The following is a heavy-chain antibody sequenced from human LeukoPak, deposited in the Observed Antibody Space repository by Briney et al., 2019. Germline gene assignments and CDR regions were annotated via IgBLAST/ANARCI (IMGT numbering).Heavy chain of an antibody. CDR1: GFTFSRYG. CDR2: ISYDGTNK. J-gene: IGHJ4*02. Sequence: GGSLRLSCAASGFTFSRYGMHWVRQAPGKGLEWVAVISYDGTNKYCADSVKGRFTISRDNAKNSLYLQMNSLRAEDTAVYYCARAYYYDSSGYYPFDYWGQGTLVTVSS. V-gene: IGHV3-30*03. CDR3: ARAYYYDSSGYYPFDY. D-gene: IGHD3-22*01.